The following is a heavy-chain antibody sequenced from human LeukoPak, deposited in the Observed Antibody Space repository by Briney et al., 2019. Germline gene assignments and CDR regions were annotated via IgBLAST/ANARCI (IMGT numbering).Heavy chain of an antibody. Sequence: GGSLRLSCATSGFTFSTYWMSWVRQAPGKGLEWVANVKQDGGEKNYADSVKGRFTISRDNAKNSLYLQMTSLRAEDTAVYYCARGFSGFYGWGQGTLVTVSS. CDR3: ARGFSGFYG. V-gene: IGHV3-7*04. CDR2: VKQDGGEK. CDR1: GFTFSTYW. D-gene: IGHD3-22*01. J-gene: IGHJ4*02.